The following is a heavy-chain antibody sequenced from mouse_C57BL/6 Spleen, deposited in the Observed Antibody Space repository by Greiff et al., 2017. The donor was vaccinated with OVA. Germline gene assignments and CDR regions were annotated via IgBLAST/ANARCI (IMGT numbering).Heavy chain of an antibody. V-gene: IGHV1-22*01. Sequence: VHVKQSGPELVKPGASVKMSCKASGYTFTDYNMHWVKQSHGKSLEWIGYINPNNGGTSYNQKFKGKATLTVNKSSSTAYMELRSLTSEDSAVYYCARHYGSSLHWYFDVWGTGTTVTVSS. CDR3: ARHYGSSLHWYFDV. CDR1: GYTFTDYN. D-gene: IGHD1-1*01. CDR2: INPNNGGT. J-gene: IGHJ1*03.